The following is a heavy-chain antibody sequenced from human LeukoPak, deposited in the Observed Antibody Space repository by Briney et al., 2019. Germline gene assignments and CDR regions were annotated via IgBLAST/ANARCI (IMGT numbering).Heavy chain of an antibody. CDR2: ISSSSSTI. CDR1: GFTFSSYS. D-gene: IGHD2-15*01. CDR3: ARALFRVVVVAATPGY. V-gene: IGHV3-48*01. Sequence: GGSLRFSCAASGFTFSSYSMNWVRQAPGKGLEWVSYISSSSSTIYYADSVKGRFTISRDNAKNSLYLQTNSLRAEDTAVYYCARALFRVVVVAATPGYWGQGTLVTVSS. J-gene: IGHJ4*02.